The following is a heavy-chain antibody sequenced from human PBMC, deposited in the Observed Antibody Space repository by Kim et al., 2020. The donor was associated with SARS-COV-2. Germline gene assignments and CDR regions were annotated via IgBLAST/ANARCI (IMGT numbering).Heavy chain of an antibody. CDR3: ARRPKYCSGGSCYPDAFDI. Sequence: SETLSLTCTVSGGSISSYYWSWIRQPPGKGLEWIGYIYYSGSTNYNPSLKSRVTISVDTSKNQFSLKLSSVTAADTAVYYCARRPKYCSGGSCYPDAFDIWGQGTMVTVSS. CDR2: IYYSGST. J-gene: IGHJ3*02. V-gene: IGHV4-59*08. CDR1: GGSISSYY. D-gene: IGHD2-15*01.